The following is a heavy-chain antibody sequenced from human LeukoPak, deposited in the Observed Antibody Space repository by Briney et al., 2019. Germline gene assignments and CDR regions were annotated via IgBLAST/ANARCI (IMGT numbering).Heavy chain of an antibody. D-gene: IGHD5-12*01. CDR1: GFTFSDYY. CDR3: ARDGMSDYDYFVY. J-gene: IGHJ4*02. Sequence: GGSLRLSCAASGFTFSDYYMSWIRQAPGKGLEWVSYISSSSSFTNHADSVKGRFTISRDNAKNSLYLHMNSLRAEDTAVYYCARDGMSDYDYFVYWGQGTLVTVSS. V-gene: IGHV3-11*05. CDR2: ISSSSSFT.